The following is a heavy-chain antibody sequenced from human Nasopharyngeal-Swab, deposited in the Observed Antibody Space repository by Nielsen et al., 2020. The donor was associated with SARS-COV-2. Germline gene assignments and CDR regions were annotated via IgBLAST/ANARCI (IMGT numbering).Heavy chain of an antibody. CDR3: ARSRRGAFDY. V-gene: IGHV4-4*02. D-gene: IGHD2-2*01. J-gene: IGHJ4*02. CDR1: GVSISSRYC. Sequence: SETLSLTCAVSGVSISSRYCWSWVRQPPGKGLEWIGEISHNGNANYHPSLKSRVTISLDESRNQFSLNLNSVTAADTAVYYCARSRRGAFDYWGQGTLVTVSS. CDR2: ISHNGNA.